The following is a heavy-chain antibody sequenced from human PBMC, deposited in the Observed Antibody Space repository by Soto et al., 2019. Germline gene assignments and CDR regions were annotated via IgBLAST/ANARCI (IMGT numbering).Heavy chain of an antibody. D-gene: IGHD2-2*02. CDR1: GGSISSYY. J-gene: IGHJ5*02. Sequence: QVQLQESGPGLVKPSETLSLTCTVSGGSISSYYWSWIRQPPGKGLECIGYIYYSGSTNYNPSLKSRVTISVDTSKNQFSLKLSSVTAADTAVYYWARAEPYTWFDPWGQGTLVTVSS. CDR3: ARAEPYTWFDP. V-gene: IGHV4-59*01. CDR2: IYYSGST.